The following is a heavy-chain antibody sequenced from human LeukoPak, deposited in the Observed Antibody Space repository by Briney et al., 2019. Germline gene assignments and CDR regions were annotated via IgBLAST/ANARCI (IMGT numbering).Heavy chain of an antibody. V-gene: IGHV4-4*02. D-gene: IGHD3-22*01. CDR2: INHSGST. CDR1: GGSISSSNW. Sequence: SETLSLTCAVSGGSISSSNWWSWVRQPPGKGLEWIGEINHSGSTNYNPSLKSRVTISVDTSKNQFSLKLSSVTAADTAVYYCASTNNDSSGYYLSYWGQGTLVTVSS. J-gene: IGHJ4*02. CDR3: ASTNNDSSGYYLSY.